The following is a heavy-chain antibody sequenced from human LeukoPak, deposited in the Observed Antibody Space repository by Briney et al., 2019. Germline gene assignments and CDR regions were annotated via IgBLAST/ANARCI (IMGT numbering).Heavy chain of an antibody. D-gene: IGHD6-19*01. Sequence: GASVKVSCKASGYTFTSYAMNWVRQAPGQGLEWMGGIIPIFGTANYAQKFQGRVTITADESTSTAYMELSSLRSEDTAVYYCARAPGRLDEAFDYWGQGTLVTVSS. CDR1: GYTFTSYA. CDR3: ARAPGRLDEAFDY. V-gene: IGHV1-69*13. J-gene: IGHJ4*02. CDR2: IIPIFGTA.